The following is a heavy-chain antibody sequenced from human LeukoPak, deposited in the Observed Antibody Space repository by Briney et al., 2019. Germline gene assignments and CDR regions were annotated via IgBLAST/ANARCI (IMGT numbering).Heavy chain of an antibody. J-gene: IGHJ4*02. CDR1: GYTFTSYY. CDR3: ARDPGSSSLPVDY. V-gene: IGHV1-46*01. D-gene: IGHD6-6*01. CDR2: INPSGGST. Sequence: ASVKVSCKGSGYTFTSYYMHWVRQAPGQGLEWMGIINPSGGSTSHAQKFQGRVTMTRDTSTSTVYMELRSLRSDDTAVYYCARDPGSSSLPVDYWGQGTLVTVSS.